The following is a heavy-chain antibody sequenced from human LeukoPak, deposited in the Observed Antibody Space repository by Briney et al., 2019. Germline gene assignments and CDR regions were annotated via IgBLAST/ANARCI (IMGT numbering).Heavy chain of an antibody. CDR2: IYHSGST. CDR3: ALTLYYYDSSGNWMDV. V-gene: IGHV4-4*02. Sequence: SETLSLTCAVSGGSISSSNWWSWVRQPPGKGLEWIGEIYHSGSTNYNPSLKSRVTISVDKSKNQFSLKLSSVTAADTAVYYCALTLYYYDSSGNWMDVWGKGTTVTVSS. D-gene: IGHD3-22*01. J-gene: IGHJ6*04. CDR1: GGSISSSNW.